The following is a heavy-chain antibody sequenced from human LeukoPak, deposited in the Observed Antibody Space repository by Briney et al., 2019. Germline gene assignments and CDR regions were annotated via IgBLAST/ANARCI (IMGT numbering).Heavy chain of an antibody. CDR2: ILYSGNS. V-gene: IGHV4-59*05. J-gene: IGHJ4*02. D-gene: IGHD3-22*01. CDR1: GGSISSYY. Sequence: SETLSLTCTVSGGSISSYYWSWIRQPPGKGLEWIGSILYSGNSYYNPSLKSRVTLSVDTSKNQFSLNLNSVTAADTAVYYCARHWDRSRRGKFDYWGQGTLVTVSS. CDR3: ARHWDRSRRGKFDY.